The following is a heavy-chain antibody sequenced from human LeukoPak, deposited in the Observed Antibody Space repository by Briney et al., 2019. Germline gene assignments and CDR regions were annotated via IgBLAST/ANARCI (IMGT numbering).Heavy chain of an antibody. CDR2: IYTSGST. Sequence: SETLSLTCTVSGGSISSGSYYWSWIRQPVGKGLEWIGRIYTSGSTNYNPSLKSRVTISVDTSKNQFSLKLSSVTAADTAVYYCARGLLQWGQGTLVTVSS. CDR3: ARGLLQ. D-gene: IGHD1-1*01. J-gene: IGHJ4*02. V-gene: IGHV4-61*02. CDR1: GGSISSGSYY.